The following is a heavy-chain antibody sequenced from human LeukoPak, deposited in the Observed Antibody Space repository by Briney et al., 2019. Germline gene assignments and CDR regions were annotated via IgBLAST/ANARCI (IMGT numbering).Heavy chain of an antibody. V-gene: IGHV3-48*01. Sequence: GGSLRLSCAASGFTFSTYSMNWVRQAPGKGVEWVSYISSSSSTIYYADSVKGGFTISRDNDKNSLYLQMNSLRAEDTAVYYCAREGRYYDSSGYPYFFDYWGQGTLVSVSS. CDR2: ISSSSSTI. D-gene: IGHD3-22*01. J-gene: IGHJ4*02. CDR1: GFTFSTYS. CDR3: AREGRYYDSSGYPYFFDY.